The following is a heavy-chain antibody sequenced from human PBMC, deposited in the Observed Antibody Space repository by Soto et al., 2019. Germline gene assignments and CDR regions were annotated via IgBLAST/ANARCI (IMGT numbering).Heavy chain of an antibody. D-gene: IGHD6-19*01. V-gene: IGHV3-21*05. CDR1: GFTFSSYS. J-gene: IGHJ4*01. Sequence: GGSLRLSCAASGFTFSSYSMKWVRQAPGKGLEWVSYISVDGGDTTYADSVKGRFTISRDNAKNTLYLQMDTLRAEDTAIYYCARAPEKRLIDKCGHGSLVTVSS. CDR2: ISVDGGDT. CDR3: ARAPEKRLIDK.